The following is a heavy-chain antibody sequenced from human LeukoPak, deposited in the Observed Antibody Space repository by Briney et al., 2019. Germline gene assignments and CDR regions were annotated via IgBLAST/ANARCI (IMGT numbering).Heavy chain of an antibody. CDR3: ARVPSIAARYGLLPGVYFDY. CDR1: GGSISSYY. J-gene: IGHJ4*02. V-gene: IGHV4-59*01. D-gene: IGHD6-6*01. CDR2: IYYSGST. Sequence: PSETLSLTCTVSGGSISSYYWSWIRQPPGKGLEWIGYIYYSGSTNYNPSLKSRVTISVDTSKNQFSLKLTSVTAADTAVYYCARVPSIAARYGLLPGVYFDYWGQGTLVTVSS.